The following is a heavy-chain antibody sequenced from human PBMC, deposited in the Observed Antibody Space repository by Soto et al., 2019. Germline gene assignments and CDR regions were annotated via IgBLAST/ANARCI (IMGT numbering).Heavy chain of an antibody. CDR2: ISNSGRT. J-gene: IGHJ5*01. D-gene: IGHD1-1*01. CDR3: ARGRPAIATRWFDS. CDR1: GGSFSDSY. Sequence: SETLSLTXAVFGGSFSDSYWSWIRQSPGKGLEWIGEISNSGRTYYNPSLKSRVTISGDTSKNQFSLEVGSVAAADTGTYYCARGRPAIATRWFDSWGQGILVTVSS. V-gene: IGHV4-34*01.